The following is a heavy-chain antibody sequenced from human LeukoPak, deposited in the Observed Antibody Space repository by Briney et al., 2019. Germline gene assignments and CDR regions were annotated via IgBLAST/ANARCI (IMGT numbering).Heavy chain of an antibody. J-gene: IGHJ4*02. CDR2: INHSGST. CDR3: ARGLSNYYDSSALTGRFFDY. CDR1: GGSFSGYY. Sequence: PSETLSLTCAVYGGSFSGYYWSWIRQPPGKGLEWIGEINHSGSTNYNPSLKSRVTISVDTSKNQFSLKLSSVTAADTAVYYCARGLSNYYDSSALTGRFFDYWGQGTLVTVSS. V-gene: IGHV4-34*01. D-gene: IGHD3-22*01.